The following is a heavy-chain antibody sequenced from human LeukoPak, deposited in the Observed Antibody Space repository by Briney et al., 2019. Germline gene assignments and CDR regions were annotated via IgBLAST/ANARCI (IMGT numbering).Heavy chain of an antibody. CDR1: GFTFSSYA. V-gene: IGHV3-23*01. Sequence: GGSLRLSCAASGFTFSSYAMSWVRQAPGKGLEWVSGISGSGVSTYYADSVKGRFTISRDNSKNSLYLQMNSLRAEDTAVYYCAKGLDIVVVVATLDYWGQGTLVTVSS. CDR3: AKGLDIVVVVATLDY. J-gene: IGHJ4*02. D-gene: IGHD2-15*01. CDR2: ISGSGVST.